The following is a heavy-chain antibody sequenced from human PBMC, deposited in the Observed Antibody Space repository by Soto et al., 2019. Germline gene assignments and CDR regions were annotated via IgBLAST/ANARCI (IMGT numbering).Heavy chain of an antibody. D-gene: IGHD2-2*01. V-gene: IGHV3-74*01. CDR2: ISGDGRTT. Sequence: QPGGSLRLSCAASGFTFSSHWMNWVRQAPGKGLVWVSRISGDGRTTSHADSVKGRFTISRDNAKNTLYLQMNSLRVEDTAVYYCARGVPNCSSSSCYFDFWGQGILVTVSS. CDR1: GFTFSSHW. CDR3: ARGVPNCSSSSCYFDF. J-gene: IGHJ4*02.